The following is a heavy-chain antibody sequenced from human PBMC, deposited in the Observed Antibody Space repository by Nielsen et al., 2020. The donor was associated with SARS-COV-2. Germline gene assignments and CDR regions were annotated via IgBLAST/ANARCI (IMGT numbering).Heavy chain of an antibody. D-gene: IGHD3-22*01. J-gene: IGHJ6*02. CDR1: GGSVSSGSYY. V-gene: IGHV4-61*01. Sequence: SETLSLTCTVSGGSVSSGSYYWSWIRQPPGKGLEWIGYIYYSGSTNYNPSLKSRVTISVDTSKNQFSLKLSSVTAADTAVYYCARDGAADYYDSSGYYTGVYYYYYGMDVWGQGTTVTVSS. CDR2: IYYSGST. CDR3: ARDGAADYYDSSGYYTGVYYYYYGMDV.